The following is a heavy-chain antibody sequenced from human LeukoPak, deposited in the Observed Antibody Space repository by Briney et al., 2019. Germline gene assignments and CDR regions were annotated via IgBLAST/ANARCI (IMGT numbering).Heavy chain of an antibody. D-gene: IGHD6-13*01. CDR1: GYTFTSYD. V-gene: IGHV1-8*01. CDR3: ARRRAAADSYYYYYGMDV. Sequence: GASVKVSCKASGYTFTSYDINWVRQATGQGLEWMGWMNPNSGNTGYAQKFQGRVTMTRNTSISTAYMELSSLRSEDTAVYYCARRRAAADSYYYYYGMDVWGQGTTVTVSS. J-gene: IGHJ6*02. CDR2: MNPNSGNT.